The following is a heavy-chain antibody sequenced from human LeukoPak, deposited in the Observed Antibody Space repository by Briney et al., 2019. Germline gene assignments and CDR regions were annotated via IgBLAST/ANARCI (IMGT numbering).Heavy chain of an antibody. Sequence: PGGSLRLSCAASGFPFSSYGMHWVRQAPGEGLEWVARLVYDARSDYANSVKGRFSISRDDSKNTLFLDMSNLRVEDTALYYCARDLSAAFDLWGQGVLVTVSS. V-gene: IGHV3-33*01. CDR3: ARDLSAAFDL. D-gene: IGHD6-25*01. CDR2: LVYDARS. CDR1: GFPFSSYG. J-gene: IGHJ4*02.